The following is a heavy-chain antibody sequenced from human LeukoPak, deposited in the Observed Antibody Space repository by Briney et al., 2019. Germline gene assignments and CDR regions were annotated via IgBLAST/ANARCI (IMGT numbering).Heavy chain of an antibody. CDR2: ISYDGSNK. CDR1: GFTFSSYA. D-gene: IGHD5-12*01. Sequence: PGRSLRLSCAASGFTFSSYAMHWVRQAPGKGLERVAVISYDGSNKYYADSVKGRFTISRDNSKNTLYLQMNSLRAEDTAVYYCARDVDIVATITLDYWGQGTLVTVSS. V-gene: IGHV3-30-3*01. J-gene: IGHJ4*02. CDR3: ARDVDIVATITLDY.